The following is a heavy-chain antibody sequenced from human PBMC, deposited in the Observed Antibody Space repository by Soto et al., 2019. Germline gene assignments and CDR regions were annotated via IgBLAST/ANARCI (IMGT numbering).Heavy chain of an antibody. CDR3: ASDGRGSRSWD. J-gene: IGHJ4*02. CDR2: VYSSGTT. D-gene: IGHD6-13*01. V-gene: IGHV4-4*07. CDR1: GGSISGNY. Sequence: SETLSLTCTVSGGSISGNYWNWIRLPAGKGLEWIGRVYSSGTTSYNPSLKSRVTISVDTSKNHLSLKLTSVTAADTAVYYCASDGRGSRSWDWGRGTLVTVSS.